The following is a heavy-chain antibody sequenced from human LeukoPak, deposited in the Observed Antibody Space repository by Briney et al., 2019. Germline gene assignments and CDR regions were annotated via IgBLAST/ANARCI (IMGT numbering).Heavy chain of an antibody. CDR1: GFTFSSYW. D-gene: IGHD3-10*01. CDR2: INSDGSST. J-gene: IGHJ3*02. Sequence: SGGSLRLSCAASGFTFSSYWMHWVRQVPGKGLVWVSRINSDGSSTSYADSVKGRFTISRDNAKNTLYVQMNSLRAEDTAVYYCSTGSGHAFDIGGRGTRVTVSS. CDR3: STGSGHAFDI. V-gene: IGHV3-74*01.